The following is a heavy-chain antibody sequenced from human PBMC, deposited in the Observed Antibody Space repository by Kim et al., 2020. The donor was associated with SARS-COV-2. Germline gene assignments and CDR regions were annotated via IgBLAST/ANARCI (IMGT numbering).Heavy chain of an antibody. V-gene: IGHV1-18*04. J-gene: IGHJ6*02. CDR1: GYTFTSYG. Sequence: ASVKVSCKASGYTFTSYGISWMRQAPGQGLEWMGWISAYNGNTNYAQKLQGRVTMTTDTSTSTAYMELRSLRSDDTAVYYCARGLNWGAFYYYYGMDVWGQGTTVTVSS. D-gene: IGHD7-27*01. CDR2: ISAYNGNT. CDR3: ARGLNWGAFYYYYGMDV.